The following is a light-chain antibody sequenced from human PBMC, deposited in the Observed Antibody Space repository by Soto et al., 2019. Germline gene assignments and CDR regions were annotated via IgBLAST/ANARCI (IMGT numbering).Light chain of an antibody. CDR1: SSDIGAYNF. J-gene: IGLJ2*01. CDR3: TSWTTSTTMI. CDR2: DVN. Sequence: QSALTQPASVSGSPGQSITISCTGTSSDIGAYNFVSWYQQHPGKAPKLMLYDVNIRPSGVSNRFSGSKSGNTASLTISGLQAEYEADSYCTSWTTSTTMIFGGGTKHTVL. V-gene: IGLV2-14*03.